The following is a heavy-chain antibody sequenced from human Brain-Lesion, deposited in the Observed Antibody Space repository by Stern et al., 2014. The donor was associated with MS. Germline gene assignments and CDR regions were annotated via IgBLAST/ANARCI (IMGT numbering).Heavy chain of an antibody. CDR3: ARRGDSSSSGFDY. V-gene: IGHV5-51*01. J-gene: IGHJ4*02. Sequence: EVQLEESGAEVKKPGESLKISCKGSGYRFTSNWIGWVRQMPGKGLEGMGIIWPGDSYTRYSPSFQGQVTISADKSISPAYLQWSSLQASDTAMYYCARRGDSSSSGFDYWGQGTLFIVSS. CDR2: IWPGDSYT. D-gene: IGHD6-6*01. CDR1: GYRFTSNW.